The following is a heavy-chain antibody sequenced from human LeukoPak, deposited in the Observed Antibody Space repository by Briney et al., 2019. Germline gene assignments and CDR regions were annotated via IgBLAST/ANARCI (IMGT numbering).Heavy chain of an antibody. V-gene: IGHV3-23*01. Sequence: GGSLRLSCAASGFTFSNYGMSWVRQAPGKGLEWVSVTSGSGASSGNTYYADSVKGRFTISRDNSKNTLYLQMNSLRAEDTAVYYCAKLWGPSPYYYYMDVWGKGTTVTVSS. J-gene: IGHJ6*03. D-gene: IGHD3-16*01. CDR1: GFTFSNYG. CDR2: TSGSGASSGNT. CDR3: AKLWGPSPYYYYMDV.